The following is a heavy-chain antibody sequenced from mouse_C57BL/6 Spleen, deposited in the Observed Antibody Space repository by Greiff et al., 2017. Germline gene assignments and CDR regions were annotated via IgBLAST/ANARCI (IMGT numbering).Heavy chain of an antibody. J-gene: IGHJ4*01. Sequence: VQLQQPGAELVRPGSSVKLSCKASGYTFTSYWMHWVKQRPIQGLEWIGNIDPSDSDTHYNQKFKDKATLTVDKSSSTAYMQLSSLTSEDSAVXYCAITTGPAMDYWGQGTSVTVSS. CDR3: AITTGPAMDY. V-gene: IGHV1-52*01. CDR2: IDPSDSDT. CDR1: GYTFTSYW. D-gene: IGHD1-1*01.